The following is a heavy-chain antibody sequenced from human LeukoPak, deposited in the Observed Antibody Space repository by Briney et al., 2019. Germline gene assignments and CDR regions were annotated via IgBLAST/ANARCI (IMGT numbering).Heavy chain of an antibody. V-gene: IGHV3-30*04. CDR2: ISFDGTDA. CDR1: GFTFGSYA. Sequence: GGSLRLSCAASGFTFGSYAIHWVRQAPGKGLEWVAVISFDGTDAFYADSVKGRFTISRDNSKNTLYLQMNSLRAEDTAVYYCARQRGDILTGYYMPRGFDYWGQGTLVTVSS. CDR3: ARQRGDILTGYYMPRGFDY. J-gene: IGHJ4*02. D-gene: IGHD3-9*01.